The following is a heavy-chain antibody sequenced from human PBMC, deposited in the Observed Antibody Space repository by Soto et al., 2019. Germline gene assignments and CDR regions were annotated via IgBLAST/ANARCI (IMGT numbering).Heavy chain of an antibody. V-gene: IGHV3-48*02. CDR3: ARDRLAGDDREAFDI. CDR1: GFTLSSYS. J-gene: IGHJ3*02. D-gene: IGHD7-27*01. Sequence: EAQLVESGGGLVQPGGSLRLSCVASGFTLSSYSVSWVRQAPGKGLEWISYIDSSGSRMYYADSVKGRFALSRDSAENSLYLQVNILRDEDMALYYCARDRLAGDDREAFDIWGQGTMVTVSS. CDR2: IDSSGSRM.